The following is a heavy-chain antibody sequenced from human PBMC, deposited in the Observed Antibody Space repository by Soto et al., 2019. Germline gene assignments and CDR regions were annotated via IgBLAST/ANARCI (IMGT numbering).Heavy chain of an antibody. Sequence: QVQLVESGGGVVQPGRSLRLSCAASGFPFTTYGMHWVREGPGKGLEWVAVISYDGSNKYYADSVKGRFTISRDNSKNTLYLHMNSLRPEDTALYYCVGGQYNFDYRGQGTLVTVSS. CDR1: GFPFTTYG. CDR3: VGGQYNFDY. D-gene: IGHD3-10*01. V-gene: IGHV3-30*03. J-gene: IGHJ4*02. CDR2: ISYDGSNK.